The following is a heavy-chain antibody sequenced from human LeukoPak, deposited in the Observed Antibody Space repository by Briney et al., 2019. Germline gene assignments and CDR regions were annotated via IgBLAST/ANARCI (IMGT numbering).Heavy chain of an antibody. CDR2: IYYSGSS. Sequence: SETLSLTCTVSGGSISSYYWSWIRQPPGKGLEWIGYIYYSGSSNYNPSLKSRVTISVDTSKNQFSLKLSSVTAADTAVYYCARGAQLWLAYYYGMDVWGQGTTVTVPS. CDR3: ARGAQLWLAYYYGMDV. J-gene: IGHJ6*02. D-gene: IGHD5-18*01. V-gene: IGHV4-59*12. CDR1: GGSISSYY.